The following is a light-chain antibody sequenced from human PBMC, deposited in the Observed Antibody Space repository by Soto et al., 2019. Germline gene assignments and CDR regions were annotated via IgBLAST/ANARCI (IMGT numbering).Light chain of an antibody. CDR1: SSDVGGYNY. J-gene: IGLJ2*01. CDR3: SSYTSSSTLV. CDR2: DVS. V-gene: IGLV2-14*03. Sequence: QSALTQPASVSGSPGQSITISCTGTSSDVGGYNYVSRYQQHPGKAPKLIIYDVSNRPSGVSNRFSGSKSGNTASLTISGLQAEDEADYYCSSYTSSSTLVFGGGTKLIVL.